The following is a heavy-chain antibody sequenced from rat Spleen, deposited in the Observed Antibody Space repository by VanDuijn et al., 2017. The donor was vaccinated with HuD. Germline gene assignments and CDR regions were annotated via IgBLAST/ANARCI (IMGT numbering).Heavy chain of an antibody. J-gene: IGHJ2*01. CDR2: ISYDGYIT. V-gene: IGHV5-25*01. Sequence: EVLLVESGGGLVQPGRSMKLSCAASGFTFSNYYMAWVRQAPTKGLEWVAIISYDGYITYYRDSVKGRFTISRDIAKSTLYLQMNSLRSEDTATYYCARLFDCWGQGVMVTVCS. CDR3: ARLFDC. CDR1: GFTFSNYY.